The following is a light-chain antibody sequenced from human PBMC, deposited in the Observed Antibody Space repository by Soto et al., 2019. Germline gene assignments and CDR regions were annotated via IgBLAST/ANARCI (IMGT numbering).Light chain of an antibody. V-gene: IGKV4-1*01. J-gene: IGKJ2*01. CDR2: WAS. CDR3: QQYYSAPYT. Sequence: DIVMTQSPDSLAVSLGERTTINCKSSQSVLYSSNNKNYLAWYQQKPGQPPKLLIYWASTRESGVPDRFSGSGSGKDFTLDISSLQAEDVAVYYCQQYYSAPYTFGQGTKLEIK. CDR1: QSVLYSSNNKNY.